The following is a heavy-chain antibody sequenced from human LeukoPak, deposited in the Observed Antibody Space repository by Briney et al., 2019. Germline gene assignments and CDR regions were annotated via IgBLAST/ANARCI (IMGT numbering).Heavy chain of an antibody. CDR1: ELTFSSYR. J-gene: IGHJ4*02. CDR2: ISSSSSYI. Sequence: GGPLRLSCPASELTFSSYRVNWVRQAPGKGLEWVSSISSSSSYIYYADSVKGRFTISRDNAKNSLYLQMNSLRAEDTAVYYCASSGYWGQGTLVTVSS. D-gene: IGHD1-26*01. CDR3: ASSGY. V-gene: IGHV3-21*01.